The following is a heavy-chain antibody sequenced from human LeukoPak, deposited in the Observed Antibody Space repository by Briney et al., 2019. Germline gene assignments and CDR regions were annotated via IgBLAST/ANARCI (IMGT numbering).Heavy chain of an antibody. CDR1: GFTFSSYG. J-gene: IGHJ4*02. V-gene: IGHV3-30*02. CDR3: AREGVRMATIRYYFDY. CDR2: IRYDGSNK. D-gene: IGHD5-24*01. Sequence: GGSLRLSCAASGFTFSSYGMHWVRQAPGKGLEWVAFIRYDGSNKYYADSVKGRFTISRDNSKNTLYLQMNSLRAEDTAVYYCAREGVRMATIRYYFDYWGQGTLVTVSS.